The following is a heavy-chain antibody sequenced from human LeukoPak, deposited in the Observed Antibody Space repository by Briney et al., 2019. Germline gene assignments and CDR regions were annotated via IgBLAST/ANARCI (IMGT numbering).Heavy chain of an antibody. CDR1: GFTFSSYA. J-gene: IGHJ4*02. V-gene: IGHV3-30-3*01. CDR2: ISYDGSNK. D-gene: IGHD5/OR15-5a*01. CDR3: AKGLSRRSDTSNFDY. Sequence: PGGSLRLSCAASGFTFSSYAMHWVRQAPGKGLEWVAVISYDGSNKYYADSVKGRFTISRDNSKNTLYLQMNSLRAEDTAVYYCAKGLSRRSDTSNFDYWGQGTLVTVSS.